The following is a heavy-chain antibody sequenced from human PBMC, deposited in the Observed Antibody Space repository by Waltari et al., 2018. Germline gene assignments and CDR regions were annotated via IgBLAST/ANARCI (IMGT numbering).Heavy chain of an antibody. J-gene: IGHJ5*02. CDR3: ARNKGKTISTRRAFRLDP. V-gene: IGHV1-2*02. CDR2: VNPSTGGT. CDR1: GYSFSDYY. Sequence: QVQLVQSGAEVKKPGASVKVSCKSSGYSFSDYYINWVRQAPGQGLEGRGGVNPSTGGTTYEQKFQARVTMARDRATNTAYMDLRGLTPDDTAVYYCARNKGKTISTRRAFRLDPWGQGTLVSVSS. D-gene: IGHD1-1*01.